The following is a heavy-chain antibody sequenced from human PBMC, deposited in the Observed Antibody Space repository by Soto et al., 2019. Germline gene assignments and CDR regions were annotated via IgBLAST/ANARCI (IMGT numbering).Heavy chain of an antibody. V-gene: IGHV3-23*01. Sequence: LRLSCAASGFTFSSYAMSWVRQAPGKGLEWVSAISGSGGSTYYADSVKGRFTISRDNSKNTLYLQMNSLRAEDTAVYYCAKGGLRYFEWFPWGQGTLVTVSS. D-gene: IGHD3-9*01. CDR1: GFTFSSYA. J-gene: IGHJ5*02. CDR2: ISGSGGST. CDR3: AKGGLRYFEWFP.